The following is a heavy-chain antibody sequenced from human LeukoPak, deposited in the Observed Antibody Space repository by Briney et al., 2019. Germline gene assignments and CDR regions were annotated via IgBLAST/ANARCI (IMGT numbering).Heavy chain of an antibody. CDR1: GFTFSSYT. V-gene: IGHV3-21*01. CDR2: ISTSSSYI. CDR3: ARDIATAGHFAFDY. Sequence: PGGSVRLSCAASGFTFSSYTMNWVRQGPGEGLEWVSSISTSSSYIHYADSVKGRFTISRDNAKNSLFLQMNSLRAEDTAVYYCARDIATAGHFAFDYWGQGTLVTVSS. D-gene: IGHD6-13*01. J-gene: IGHJ4*02.